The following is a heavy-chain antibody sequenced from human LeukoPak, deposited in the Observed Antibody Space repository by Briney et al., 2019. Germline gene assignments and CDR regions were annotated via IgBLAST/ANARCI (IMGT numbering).Heavy chain of an antibody. CDR1: GLAFSAYK. Sequence: GGSLRLSCAASGLAFSAYKMHWVRQAPRKGLVWVSRISTDGYTTDYADFVQGRFTASRDNTKNTGSLEMNSLRAEDTAVYYCVVGGSPGYWGQGTLVTVSS. D-gene: IGHD2-15*01. V-gene: IGHV3-74*01. J-gene: IGHJ4*02. CDR2: ISTDGYTT. CDR3: VVGGSPGY.